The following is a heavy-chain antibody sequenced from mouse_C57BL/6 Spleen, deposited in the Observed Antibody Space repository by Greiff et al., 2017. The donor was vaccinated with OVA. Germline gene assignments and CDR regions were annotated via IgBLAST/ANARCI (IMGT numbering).Heavy chain of an antibody. CDR3: AKGESY. J-gene: IGHJ3*01. V-gene: IGHV1-39*01. Sequence: VQLQQSGPELVKPGASVKISCKASGYSFTDYNMNWVKQSNGKSLEWIGVINPNYGPTSYNQKFKGKATLTVDQSSSTAYMESISLRAEGTEVYYCAKGESYWGQGEVVTVSA. CDR1: GYSFTDYN. CDR2: INPNYGPT.